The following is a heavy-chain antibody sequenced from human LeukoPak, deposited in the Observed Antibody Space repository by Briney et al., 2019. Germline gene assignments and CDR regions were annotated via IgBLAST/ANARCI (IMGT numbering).Heavy chain of an antibody. D-gene: IGHD6-13*01. CDR2: IYYSGST. CDR1: DGSIGSYY. CDR3: ARAIAAAGSVYFDY. J-gene: IGHJ4*02. Sequence: SETLSLTCTVSDGSIGSYYWSWIRQPPGKGLEWIGYIYYSGSTNYNPSLKSRVTISVDTSKNQFSLKLSSVTAADTAVYYCARAIAAAGSVYFDYWGQGTLVTVSS. V-gene: IGHV4-59*01.